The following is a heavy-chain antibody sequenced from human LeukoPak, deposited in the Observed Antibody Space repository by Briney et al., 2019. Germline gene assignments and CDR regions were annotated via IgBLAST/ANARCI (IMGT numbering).Heavy chain of an antibody. Sequence: GESLKISCKGSGYSFTSYWIGWVRQMPGKGLEWMGIIYPGDSDTRYSPSFQGQVTISAHKSISTAYLHWSSLKATDTAMYYCARATMVRGVIIKFDPWGQGTLVTVSS. J-gene: IGHJ5*02. CDR2: IYPGDSDT. V-gene: IGHV5-51*01. CDR1: GYSFTSYW. D-gene: IGHD3-10*01. CDR3: ARATMVRGVIIKFDP.